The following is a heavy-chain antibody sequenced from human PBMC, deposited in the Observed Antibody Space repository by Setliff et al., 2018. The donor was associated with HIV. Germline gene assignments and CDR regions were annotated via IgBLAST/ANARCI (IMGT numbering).Heavy chain of an antibody. CDR2: IYYTGST. J-gene: IGHJ4*02. CDR1: GFTFSSYW. Sequence: PGGSLRLSCAASGFTFSSYWMHWVRQAPGKGLEWIGYIYYTGSTNYNPSLKSRVTISVDTSKNQFSLKLSSVTAAYTAVYYCARVVRGVIMYYLDYWGQGTLVTVSS. D-gene: IGHD3-10*01. V-gene: IGHV4-59*12. CDR3: ARVVRGVIMYYLDY.